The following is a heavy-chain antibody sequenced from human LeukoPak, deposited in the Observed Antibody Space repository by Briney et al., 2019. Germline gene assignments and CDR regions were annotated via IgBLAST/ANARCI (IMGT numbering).Heavy chain of an antibody. Sequence: SETLPLTCTVSGYSISSGYYWGWIRQPPGKGLEWIGYIYYSGSTNYNPSLKSRVTISVDTSKNQFSLKLSSVTAADTAVYYCARVYYGSGTDGPLRMDVWGKGTTVTISS. CDR2: IYYSGST. CDR3: ARVYYGSGTDGPLRMDV. CDR1: GYSISSGYY. D-gene: IGHD3-10*01. J-gene: IGHJ6*04. V-gene: IGHV4-38-2*02.